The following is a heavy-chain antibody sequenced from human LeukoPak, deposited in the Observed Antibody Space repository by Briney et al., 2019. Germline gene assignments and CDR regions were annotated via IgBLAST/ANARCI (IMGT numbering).Heavy chain of an antibody. J-gene: IGHJ3*02. CDR2: IIPILGIA. CDR3: ARGGSGISNAFDI. CDR1: GGTFSSYA. Sequence: SVKVSCKASGGTFSSYAISWVRQAPGQGLEWMGRIIPILGIASYAQKFQGRVTITADKSTSTAYMELSSLRSEDTAVYYCARGGSGISNAFDIWGQGTMVTVSS. D-gene: IGHD3-10*01. V-gene: IGHV1-69*04.